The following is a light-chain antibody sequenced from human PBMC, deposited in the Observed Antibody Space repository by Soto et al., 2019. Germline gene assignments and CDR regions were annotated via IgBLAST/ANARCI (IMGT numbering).Light chain of an antibody. J-gene: IGKJ1*01. CDR3: QQYNSYWT. CDR1: QSISSW. V-gene: IGKV1-5*01. CDR2: DAS. Sequence: DIQMTQCHSTLSASVGDRVTITCRASQSISSWLAWYQQKPGKAPKLLIYDASSLESGVPSRFSGSGSGTEFTLTISSLQPDDFATYYCQQYNSYWTFGQGTKVDIK.